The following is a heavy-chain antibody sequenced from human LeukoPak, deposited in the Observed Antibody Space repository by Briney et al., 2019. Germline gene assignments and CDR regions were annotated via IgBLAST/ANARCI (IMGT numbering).Heavy chain of an antibody. D-gene: IGHD2-2*01. Sequence: SETLSLTCTVSGGSITTTSYFWAWIRQPPGGGLEWIASIYYSGTTYYNSSLKSRVTISVETSKNHFSLKLSSVTAADTALHYCARVYSSTHNWFDTWGQGTKVTVSS. CDR2: IYYSGTT. CDR3: ARVYSSTHNWFDT. V-gene: IGHV4-39*07. J-gene: IGHJ5*02. CDR1: GGSITTTSYF.